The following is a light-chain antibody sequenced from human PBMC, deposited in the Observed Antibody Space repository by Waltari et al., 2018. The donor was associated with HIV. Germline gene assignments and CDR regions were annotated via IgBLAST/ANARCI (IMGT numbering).Light chain of an antibody. CDR2: SAS. V-gene: IGKV1-5*03. J-gene: IGKJ4*01. CDR3: QQYNNYPLT. Sequence: DIQMTQSPSTLSAYVGDTVTITCRASQSISTGLAWCQQRPGRAPKFLIYSASTLESGVPSRFTGSGSGTEFTLTITSLQPDDVATYYGQQYNNYPLTFGGGTKVEI. CDR1: QSISTG.